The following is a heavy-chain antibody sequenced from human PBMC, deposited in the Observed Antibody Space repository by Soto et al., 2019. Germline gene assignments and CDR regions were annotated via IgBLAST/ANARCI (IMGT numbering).Heavy chain of an antibody. V-gene: IGHV1-18*01. D-gene: IGHD2-15*01. CDR3: ARDCSGGSCTYYFDY. CDR1: GYTFTSYG. J-gene: IGHJ4*02. CDR2: ISAYNGNT. Sequence: ASVKVSCKASGYTFTSYGISWVRQAPGQGLEWMGWISAYNGNTNYAQKLQGRVTMTTDTSTSTAYMELRSLRSDDTAVYYCARDCSGGSCTYYFDYWGQGTLVTVSS.